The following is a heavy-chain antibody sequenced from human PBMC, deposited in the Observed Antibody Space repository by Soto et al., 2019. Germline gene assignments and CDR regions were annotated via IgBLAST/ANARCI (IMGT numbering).Heavy chain of an antibody. J-gene: IGHJ4*02. D-gene: IGHD3-22*01. V-gene: IGHV1-69*01. CDR3: ARGGSGYTWFNEF. CDR1: GGLFSSYP. Sequence: QEQLVQSGAEVKKPGSSVKFACKASGGLFSSYPIRWVRQVTGQGLEWMGGIIPVFQTAYYTQRFQGRVTITADETTNTAYTELSSLRSEDTAIYYCARGGSGYTWFNEFWGQGTLVTVSS. CDR2: IIPVFQTA.